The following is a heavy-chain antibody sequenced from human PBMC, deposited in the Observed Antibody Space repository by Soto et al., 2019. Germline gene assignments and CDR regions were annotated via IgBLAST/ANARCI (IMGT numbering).Heavy chain of an antibody. CDR1: GFTFSSYG. J-gene: IGHJ4*02. CDR2: ISRDGSNK. Sequence: GGSLRLSCAASGFTFSSYGMHWVRQAPGKGLEWVSVISRDGSNKYYADSVKGRFTISRDNSKDTLYLQMNSLRAEDTAVYYCAKGAWLDYWGQGTLVTVSS. V-gene: IGHV3-30*18. CDR3: AKGAWLDY.